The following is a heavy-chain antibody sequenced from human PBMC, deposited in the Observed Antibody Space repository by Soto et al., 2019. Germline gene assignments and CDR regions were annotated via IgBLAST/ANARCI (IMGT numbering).Heavy chain of an antibody. Sequence: LRLSCTASGFTFGDYAMSWVRQAPGKGLEWVGFITSKAYGGTTEYAASVKGRFTISRDDSKGIAYLQMNSLKTEDTAVYYCSRGINANGWYFGYWGQGTLVTVSS. CDR3: SRGINANGWYFGY. V-gene: IGHV3-49*04. CDR1: GFTFGDYA. J-gene: IGHJ4*02. D-gene: IGHD6-19*01. CDR2: ITSKAYGGTT.